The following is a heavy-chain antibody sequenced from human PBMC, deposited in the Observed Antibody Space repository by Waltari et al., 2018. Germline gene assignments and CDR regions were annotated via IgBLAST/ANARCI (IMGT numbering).Heavy chain of an antibody. Sequence: EVELLESGGTLVQPGGSLRVACAASGVIFRSNAFSWVRQAPGKGLEWVSSITGSGENTYYAESVKGRFTISRDNSKNTVFLQMDSLRVDDTAIYYCARDPLNDYGGRDDYWGQGTLVTVSS. CDR2: ITGSGENT. D-gene: IGHD4-17*01. V-gene: IGHV3-23*01. CDR1: GVIFRSNA. J-gene: IGHJ4*02. CDR3: ARDPLNDYGGRDDY.